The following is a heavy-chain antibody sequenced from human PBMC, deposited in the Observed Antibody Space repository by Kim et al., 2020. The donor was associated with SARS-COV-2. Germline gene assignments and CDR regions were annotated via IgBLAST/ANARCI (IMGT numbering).Heavy chain of an antibody. Sequence: YAQKFQGRVTMTRNTAISTAYMELSSLRSEDTAVYYCARRKGSGYYADYWGQGTLVTVSS. D-gene: IGHD3-22*01. CDR3: ARRKGSGYYADY. J-gene: IGHJ4*02. V-gene: IGHV1-8*01.